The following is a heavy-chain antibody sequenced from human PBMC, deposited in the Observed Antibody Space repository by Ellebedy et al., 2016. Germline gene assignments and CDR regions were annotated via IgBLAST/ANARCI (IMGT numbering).Heavy chain of an antibody. D-gene: IGHD1-26*01. CDR1: EYTFTSYN. Sequence: ASVKVSCKASEYTFTSYNMHWVRQAPGQGLEWMGVINPNGGSTTYAQKFQGRVTLTRDTSTGTVYMDLSSLTSEDTAVYYCARERGFGSYYYGMDVWGQGTTVIVSS. V-gene: IGHV1-46*01. CDR3: ARERGFGSYYYGMDV. J-gene: IGHJ6*02. CDR2: INPNGGST.